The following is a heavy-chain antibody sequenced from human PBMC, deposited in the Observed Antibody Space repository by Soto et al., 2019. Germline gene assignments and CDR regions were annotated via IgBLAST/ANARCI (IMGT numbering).Heavy chain of an antibody. J-gene: IGHJ4*02. CDR1: GGSISSSTYY. Sequence: SETLSLTCTVSGGSISSSTYYWGWIRQPPGKGLEWIGSIYYSGSTYYNPSLKSRVTISVDTSKNQFSLNLTSVTAADTAVYYCARRIYGDHALDYWGQGTLVTVSS. V-gene: IGHV4-39*01. CDR3: ARRIYGDHALDY. CDR2: IYYSGST. D-gene: IGHD4-17*01.